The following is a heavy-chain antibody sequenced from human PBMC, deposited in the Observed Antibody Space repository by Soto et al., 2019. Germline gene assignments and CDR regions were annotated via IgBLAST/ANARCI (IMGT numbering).Heavy chain of an antibody. D-gene: IGHD3-10*02. V-gene: IGHV3-30-3*01. J-gene: IGHJ4*02. CDR1: GFTFSSYA. Sequence: GGSLRLSCAASGFTFSSYAMHCVRQAPCKGLEWVAVISSDGSNKYYADSVKGRFTISRDNSKNTLYLQMNSLRAEDTAVYYCARSVPDYVCDYWGQGTLVTVSS. CDR2: ISSDGSNK. CDR3: ARSVPDYVCDY.